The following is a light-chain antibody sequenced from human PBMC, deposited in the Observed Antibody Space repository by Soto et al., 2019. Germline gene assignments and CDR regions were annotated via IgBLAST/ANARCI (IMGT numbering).Light chain of an antibody. CDR2: AAS. J-gene: IGKJ3*01. V-gene: IGKV1-39*01. CDR1: QSISNY. Sequence: DIQMTQSPLSVSASIGDRVIITCRASQSISNYLNWYQQKPGTAPKLLIYAASSLQSGAPSRFSGSGSGTDFTLTISSLQPEDFATYYCQQTYSTPFTFGPGTKVDIK. CDR3: QQTYSTPFT.